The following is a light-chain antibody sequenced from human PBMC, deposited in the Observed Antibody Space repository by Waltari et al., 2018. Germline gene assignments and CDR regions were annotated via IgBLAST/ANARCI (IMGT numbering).Light chain of an antibody. CDR3: ATWDASLGVL. CDR1: SSNSEINH. V-gene: IGLV1-47*01. Sequence: QSVLTQPPSTSGTPGQRVTISWSGSSSNSEINHVHWYQHLPGTTPKPLTYKNNQRPSGVPGRFSGSKSGTSASLAISGLRSEDEADYYCATWDASLGVLFGGGTKLTVL. CDR2: KNN. J-gene: IGLJ2*01.